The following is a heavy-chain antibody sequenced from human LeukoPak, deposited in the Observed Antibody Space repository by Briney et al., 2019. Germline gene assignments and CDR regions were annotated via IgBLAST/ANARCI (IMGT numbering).Heavy chain of an antibody. CDR1: GGPISSSSYY. CDR2: IYYSGST. J-gene: IGHJ4*02. D-gene: IGHD5-12*01. CDR3: ARVVYSGYPARRSHRAGVSYYFDY. Sequence: PSETLSLTCTVSGGPISSSSYYWGWIRQPPGKGLEWIGSIYYSGSTYYNPSLKSRVTISVDTSKNQFSLKLSSVTAADTAVYYCARVVYSGYPARRSHRAGVSYYFDYWGQGTLVTVSS. V-gene: IGHV4-39*07.